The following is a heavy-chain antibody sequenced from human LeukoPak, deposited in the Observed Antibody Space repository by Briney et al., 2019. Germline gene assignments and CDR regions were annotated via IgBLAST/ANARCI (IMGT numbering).Heavy chain of an antibody. D-gene: IGHD5-24*01. V-gene: IGHV4-59*01. CDR3: ARGEMATIGLTGRFDY. Sequence: SETLSLTCTVSGGSISSYYWSWIRQPPGKGLEWIGYIYYSGSTNYNPSLKSRVTISVDTSKNQFSLKLSSVTAADTAVYYCARGEMATIGLTGRFDYWAREPWSPSPQ. CDR2: IYYSGST. J-gene: IGHJ4*02. CDR1: GGSISSYY.